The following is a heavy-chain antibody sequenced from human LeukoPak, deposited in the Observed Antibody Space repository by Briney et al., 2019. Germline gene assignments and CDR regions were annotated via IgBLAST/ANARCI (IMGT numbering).Heavy chain of an antibody. V-gene: IGHV1-46*01. J-gene: IGHJ4*02. Sequence: ASVKVPCKASGYTFASNYIHWVRQAPGQGLEWMGMIYPRDGSTNYAQKFQGRVTITADESTSTAYMGLSSLRSEDTAVYYCASVAASFDYWGQGTLVTVSS. D-gene: IGHD2-15*01. CDR1: GYTFASNY. CDR3: ASVAASFDY. CDR2: IYPRDGST.